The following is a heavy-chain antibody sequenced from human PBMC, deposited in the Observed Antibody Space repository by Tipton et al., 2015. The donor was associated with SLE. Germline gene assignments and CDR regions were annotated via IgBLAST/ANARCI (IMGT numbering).Heavy chain of an antibody. Sequence: SLRLSCAASGFTFSNYAMHWVRQAPGKGLEWVAVISFDESVQYYADSVRGRFTVSRDASKNMMYLQMSSLRVEDTAVYYCTDHDAFHIWGQGTVVTVSS. CDR1: GFTFSNYA. J-gene: IGHJ3*02. V-gene: IGHV3-30*04. CDR3: TDHDAFHI. CDR2: ISFDESVQ.